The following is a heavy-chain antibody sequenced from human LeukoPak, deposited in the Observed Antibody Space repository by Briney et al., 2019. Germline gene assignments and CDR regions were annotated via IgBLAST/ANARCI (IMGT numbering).Heavy chain of an antibody. Sequence: ASVTVSCKASGYTFTSYGISWVRQAPGQGLEWMGWISAYNGNTNYAQKLQGRVTMTTDTSTSTAYMELRSLRSDDTAVYYCARDASLGDWFDPWGQGTLVTVSS. CDR3: ARDASLGDWFDP. D-gene: IGHD3-10*01. CDR2: ISAYNGNT. CDR1: GYTFTSYG. V-gene: IGHV1-18*01. J-gene: IGHJ5*02.